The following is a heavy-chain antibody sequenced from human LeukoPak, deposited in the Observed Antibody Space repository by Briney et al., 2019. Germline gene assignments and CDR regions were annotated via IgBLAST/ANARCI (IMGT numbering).Heavy chain of an antibody. CDR3: AKDPTVTTRYYFDY. J-gene: IGHJ4*02. CDR2: ISGSGGST. CDR1: GFSLSSYA. V-gene: IGHV3-23*01. Sequence: GGSLRLSCAASGFSLSSYAMSWVRQAPGKGLEWVSAISGSGGSTYYADSVKGRFTFSRDNSKNTLYLQMNSLRAEDTAVYYCAKDPTVTTRYYFDYWGQGTLVTVSS. D-gene: IGHD4-11*01.